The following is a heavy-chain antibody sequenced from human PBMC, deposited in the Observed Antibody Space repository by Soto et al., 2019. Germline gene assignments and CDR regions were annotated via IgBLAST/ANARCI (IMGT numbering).Heavy chain of an antibody. CDR1: GFTFSSYA. J-gene: IGHJ3*02. V-gene: IGHV3-23*01. CDR3: AKDRITMIRVVPRDAFDI. CDR2: ISGSGGST. D-gene: IGHD3-22*01. Sequence: GGSLRLSCAASGFTFSSYAMSWVRQAPGKGLEWVSAISGSGGSTYYADSVKGRFTISRDNSKNTLYLQMNSLRAEDTAVYYCAKDRITMIRVVPRDAFDIWGQGTMVTVSS.